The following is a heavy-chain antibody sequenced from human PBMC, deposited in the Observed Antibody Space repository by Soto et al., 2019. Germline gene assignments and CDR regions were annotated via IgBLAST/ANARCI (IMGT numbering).Heavy chain of an antibody. Sequence: QVQLVQSGAEVKKPGASVKVSCKASGYTFTSYGISWVRQAPGQGLEWMGWISAYNGNTNYAQNLQGRVTMTTDTSTSTAYMELRSLRSDDTAVYYCARPNYDFWSGSVRYYYYYYMDVWGKGTTVTVSS. CDR3: ARPNYDFWSGSVRYYYYYYMDV. V-gene: IGHV1-18*01. D-gene: IGHD3-3*01. J-gene: IGHJ6*03. CDR1: GYTFTSYG. CDR2: ISAYNGNT.